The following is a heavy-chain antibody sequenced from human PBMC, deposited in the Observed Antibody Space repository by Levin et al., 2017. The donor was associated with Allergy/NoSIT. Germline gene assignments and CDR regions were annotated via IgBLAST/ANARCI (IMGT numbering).Heavy chain of an antibody. V-gene: IGHV3-9*01. J-gene: IGHJ3*02. CDR2: ISWNSGSI. D-gene: IGHD3-10*01. CDR1: GFTFDDYA. CDR3: ARDNIGLPDACDI. Sequence: GGSLRLSCAASGFTFDDYAMHWVRPAPGKGLEWVSGISWNSGSIGYADSVKGRFTISRDNAKNSLYLQMNSLRTEDTALYYCARDNIGLPDACDIWGQGTMVIVSS.